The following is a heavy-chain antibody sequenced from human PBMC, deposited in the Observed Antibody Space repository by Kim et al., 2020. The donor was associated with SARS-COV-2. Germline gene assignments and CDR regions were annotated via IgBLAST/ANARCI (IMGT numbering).Heavy chain of an antibody. Sequence: GGSLRLSCAASGFTVSSNYMSWVRQAPGKGLEWVSVIYSGGSTYYADSVKGRFTISRDNSKNTLYLQMNSLRAEDMAVYYFARALGSISWYIVAFDYWGQGTLVTVSS. CDR1: GFTVSSNY. D-gene: IGHD6-13*01. CDR3: ARALGSISWYIVAFDY. J-gene: IGHJ4*02. V-gene: IGHV3-53*01. CDR2: IYSGGST.